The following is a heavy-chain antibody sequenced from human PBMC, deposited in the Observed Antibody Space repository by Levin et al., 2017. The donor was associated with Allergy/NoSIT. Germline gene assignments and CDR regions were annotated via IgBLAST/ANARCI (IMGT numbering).Heavy chain of an antibody. CDR3: ARVLCRKSPRRCYIAVAGTGDAFDI. Sequence: SETLSLTCAVYGGSFSGYYWSWIRQPPGKGLEWIGEINHSGSTNYNPSLKSRVTISVDTSKNQFSLKLSSVTAADTAVYYCARVLCRKSPRRCYIAVAGTGDAFDIWGQGTMVTVSS. CDR1: GGSFSGYY. CDR2: INHSGST. D-gene: IGHD6-19*01. J-gene: IGHJ3*02. V-gene: IGHV4-34*01.